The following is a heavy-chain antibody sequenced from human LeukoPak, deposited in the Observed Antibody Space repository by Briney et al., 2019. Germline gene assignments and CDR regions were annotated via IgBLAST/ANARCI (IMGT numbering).Heavy chain of an antibody. CDR1: GFTFSSYA. CDR2: INSDGSST. J-gene: IGHJ4*02. Sequence: GGSLRLSCAASGFTFSSYAMSWVRQAPGKGLVWVSRINSDGSSTSYADSVKGRLTISRDNAKNTLYLQMNSLRAEDTAVYYCARDSLDSSGYYLYYFDYWGQGTLVTVSS. CDR3: ARDSLDSSGYYLYYFDY. D-gene: IGHD3-22*01. V-gene: IGHV3-74*01.